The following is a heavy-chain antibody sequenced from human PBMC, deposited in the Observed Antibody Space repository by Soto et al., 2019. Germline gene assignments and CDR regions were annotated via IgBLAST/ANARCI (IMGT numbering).Heavy chain of an antibody. Sequence: GGSLRLSCAASGFTFSSYAMHWVRQAPGKGLEWVAVISYDGSNKYYADSVKGRFTISRDNSKNTLYLQMNSLRAEDTAVYYCARGGSGSPPDYWGQGTLVTVSS. CDR2: ISYDGSNK. J-gene: IGHJ4*02. V-gene: IGHV3-30-3*01. D-gene: IGHD6-19*01. CDR3: ARGGSGSPPDY. CDR1: GFTFSSYA.